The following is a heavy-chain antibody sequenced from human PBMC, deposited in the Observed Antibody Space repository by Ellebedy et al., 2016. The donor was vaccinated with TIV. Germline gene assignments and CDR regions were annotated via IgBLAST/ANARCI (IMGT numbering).Heavy chain of an antibody. CDR1: GFTFSSYW. D-gene: IGHD6-13*01. J-gene: IGHJ5*02. V-gene: IGHV3-7*03. Sequence: PGGSLRLSCAASGFTFSSYWMTWVRQAPGKGLEWVANIKEDGSEKYYVDSVKGRFTISRDNAKNSTYLQMNSLRTEDTAVYYCARDNEGSSSWYSPWFDPWGQGTPVTVSS. CDR3: ARDNEGSSSWYSPWFDP. CDR2: IKEDGSEK.